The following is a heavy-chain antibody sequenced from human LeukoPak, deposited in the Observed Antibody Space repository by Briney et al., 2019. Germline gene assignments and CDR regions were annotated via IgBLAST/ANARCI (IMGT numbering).Heavy chain of an antibody. J-gene: IGHJ3*02. CDR3: AREGSSYIGGAFDI. CDR2: IYKSGSN. D-gene: IGHD1-26*01. V-gene: IGHV4-59*01. Sequence: SETLSLTCTVSGGSISSYYWIWIRQPPGKGLQWIAYIYKSGSNNYKTSLRSRVTISVDTSKNQSSLKLSSVTAADTAVYYCAREGSSYIGGAFDIWGQGTMVSVPS. CDR1: GGSISSYY.